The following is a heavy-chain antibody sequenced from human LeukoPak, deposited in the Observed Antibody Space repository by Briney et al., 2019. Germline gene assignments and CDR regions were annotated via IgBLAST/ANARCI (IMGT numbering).Heavy chain of an antibody. CDR1: GDSMSQYY. J-gene: IGHJ4*02. Sequence: SETLSPTCSVSGDSMSQYYWTWIRQSPGRGLEWIGHIHYSGSTKYKSSLKSRVTISVDTSKSHFSLKLRSVTAADTAVYYCARGYFDILIGKGYFDYWGQGNLVTVSS. V-gene: IGHV4-59*08. CDR2: IHYSGST. D-gene: IGHD3-9*01. CDR3: ARGYFDILIGKGYFDY.